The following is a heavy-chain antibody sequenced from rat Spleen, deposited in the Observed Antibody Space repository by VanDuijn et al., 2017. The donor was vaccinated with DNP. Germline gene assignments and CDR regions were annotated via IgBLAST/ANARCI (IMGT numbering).Heavy chain of an antibody. CDR1: GFSLTSFH. CDR2: MWYDGDT. D-gene: IGHD5-1*01. CDR3: ARGRTGNTYYFDY. Sequence: QVQLKESGPGLVQPSQTLSLACTVSGFSLTSFHVHWVRQSSGKGPEWLGRMWYDGDTTYNSALKSRLSISRDTSNNQVFLKMNSQQTEDTATDYCARGRTGNTYYFDYWGQGVMVTVSS. J-gene: IGHJ2*01. V-gene: IGHV2-32*01.